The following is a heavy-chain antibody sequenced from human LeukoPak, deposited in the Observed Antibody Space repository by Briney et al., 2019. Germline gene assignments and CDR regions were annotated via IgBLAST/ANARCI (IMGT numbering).Heavy chain of an antibody. CDR2: IYYSGST. CDR3: ARLDSSGWFPEN. Sequence: SETLSLTCTVSGGSISSYYWSWIRQPPGKGLEWIGYIYYSGSTNYNPSLKSRVTISVDTSKNQFSLKLSSVTAADTAIYYCARLDSSGWFPENWGQGTLVTVSS. J-gene: IGHJ4*02. V-gene: IGHV4-59*01. D-gene: IGHD6-19*01. CDR1: GGSISSYY.